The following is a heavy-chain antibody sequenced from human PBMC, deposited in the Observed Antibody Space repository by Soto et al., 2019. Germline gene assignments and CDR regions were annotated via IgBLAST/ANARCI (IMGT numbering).Heavy chain of an antibody. CDR1: GFLFRNYE. J-gene: IGHJ6*02. CDR3: ARDRGGYGPPDV. V-gene: IGHV3-21*05. Sequence: EVRLVESGGDLVKSGGSLRLSCVGSGFLFRNYEMNWVRQAPGKGLEWLAHISGSSGYTGYADSVKGRFTISRDNAKNSLYLQMNSLRVEDTAVYYCARDRGGYGPPDVWGQGTTVTVSS. CDR2: ISGSSGYT. D-gene: IGHD3-10*01.